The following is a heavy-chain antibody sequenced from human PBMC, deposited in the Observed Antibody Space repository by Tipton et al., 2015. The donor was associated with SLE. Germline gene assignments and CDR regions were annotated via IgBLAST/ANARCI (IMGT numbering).Heavy chain of an antibody. CDR1: GGSFSGYY. CDR3: ARARIAVAGSNWFDP. V-gene: IGHV4-59*01. D-gene: IGHD6-19*01. J-gene: IGHJ5*02. Sequence: LRLSCAVYGGSFSGYYWSWIRQPPGKGLEWIGYIYYSGSTNYNPSLKSRVTISVDTSKNQFSLKLSSVTAADTAVYYCARARIAVAGSNWFDPWGQGTLVTVSS. CDR2: IYYSGST.